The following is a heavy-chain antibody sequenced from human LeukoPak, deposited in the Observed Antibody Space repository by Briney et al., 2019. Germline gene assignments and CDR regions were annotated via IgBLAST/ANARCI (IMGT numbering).Heavy chain of an antibody. CDR2: IYYSGST. D-gene: IGHD3-22*01. Sequence: SETLSLTCTVSGGSISSGSYYWSWIRQPPGKGLEWIGYIYYSGSTNYNPSLKSRVTISVDTSKNQFSLKLSSVTAADTAVYYCAGERLGSSGYNYWGQGTLVTVSS. V-gene: IGHV4-61*01. J-gene: IGHJ4*02. CDR1: GGSISSGSYY. CDR3: AGERLGSSGYNY.